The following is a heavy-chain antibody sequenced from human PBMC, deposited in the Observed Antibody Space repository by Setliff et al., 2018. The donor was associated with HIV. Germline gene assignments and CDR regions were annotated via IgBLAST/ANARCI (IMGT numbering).Heavy chain of an antibody. CDR2: INHSGST. J-gene: IGHJ1*01. V-gene: IGHV4-39*07. CDR3: ARARRAGSGPKYFHH. D-gene: IGHD2-15*01. CDR1: GGSINRSKYY. Sequence: KPSETLSLTCTVPGGSINRSKYYWGWIRQPPGKGREWIGEINHSGSTDYNPCLKSRVTISVDTSKNQFSLKLSSVTAADTAVYYRARARRAGSGPKYFHHWGQGTLFTASS.